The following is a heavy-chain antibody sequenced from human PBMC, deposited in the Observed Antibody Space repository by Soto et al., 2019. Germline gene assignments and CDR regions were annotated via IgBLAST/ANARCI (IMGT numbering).Heavy chain of an antibody. J-gene: IGHJ4*02. Sequence: GASVKVSCKASGYTFTSYYMHWVRQAPGQGLEWMGIINPSGGSTSYAQKFQGRVTMTRDTSTSTVYMELSSLRSEDTAVYYCARDGVWRDILTGYSSAGFDYWGQGTLVTVSS. CDR2: INPSGGST. CDR3: ARDGVWRDILTGYSSAGFDY. V-gene: IGHV1-46*03. D-gene: IGHD3-9*01. CDR1: GYTFTSYY.